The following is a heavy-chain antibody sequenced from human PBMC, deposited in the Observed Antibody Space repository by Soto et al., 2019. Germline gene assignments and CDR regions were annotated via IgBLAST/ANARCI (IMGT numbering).Heavy chain of an antibody. CDR2: ISAYNGNT. J-gene: IGHJ5*02. CDR3: ARSLTYYYDSSGYYYAWAGLGTSGELDCCWFDP. CDR1: GYTFTSYG. D-gene: IGHD3-22*01. Sequence: ASVKVSCKASGYTFTSYGISWVRQAPGQGLEWMGWISAYNGNTNYAQKLQGRVTMTTDTSTSTAYMELRSLRSDDTAVYYCARSLTYYYDSSGYYYAWAGLGTSGELDCCWFDPWGQGTLVTVSS. V-gene: IGHV1-18*01.